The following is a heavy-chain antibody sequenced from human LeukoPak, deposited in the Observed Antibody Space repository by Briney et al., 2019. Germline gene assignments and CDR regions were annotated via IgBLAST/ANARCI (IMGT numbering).Heavy chain of an antibody. J-gene: IGHJ4*02. CDR1: GFTFSSYG. CDR2: IWYDGSNK. D-gene: IGHD5-24*01. V-gene: IGHV3-33*06. CDR3: AKDELGGGYRGHFDY. Sequence: GGSLRLSCAASGFTFSSYGMHWVRQAPGKGLEWVAVIWYDGSNKYYADSVKGRFTISRDNSKNTLYLQMNSLRAEDTAVYYCAKDELGGGYRGHFDYWGQGTLVTVSS.